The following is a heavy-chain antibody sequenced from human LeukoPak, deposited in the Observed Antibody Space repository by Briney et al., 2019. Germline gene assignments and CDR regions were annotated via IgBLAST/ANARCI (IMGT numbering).Heavy chain of an antibody. CDR3: ASSSGWRPHDAFDI. J-gene: IGHJ3*02. V-gene: IGHV3-48*04. Sequence: GGSLRLSCAASGLIFKTYGMPWVRQAPGKGLEWVSYISSSGSTIYYADSVKGRFTISRDNAKNSLYLQMNSLRAEDTAVYYCASSSGWRPHDAFDIWGQGTMVTVSS. D-gene: IGHD6-19*01. CDR2: ISSSGSTI. CDR1: GLIFKTYG.